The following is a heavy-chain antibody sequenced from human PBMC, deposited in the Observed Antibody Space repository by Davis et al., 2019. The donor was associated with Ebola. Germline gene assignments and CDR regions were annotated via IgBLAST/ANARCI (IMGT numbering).Heavy chain of an antibody. CDR1: GGSISSYY. V-gene: IGHV4-39*01. Sequence: PETLSPTCTVSGGSISSYYWSWIRQLPGKGLEWIGSIYYSGSTYYNPSLKSRFTISEDTSKNQFSLKLSSVTAADTAVYYCARHPIAAAGILYNWFDPWGQGTLVTVSS. CDR3: ARHPIAAAGILYNWFDP. J-gene: IGHJ5*02. D-gene: IGHD6-13*01. CDR2: IYYSGST.